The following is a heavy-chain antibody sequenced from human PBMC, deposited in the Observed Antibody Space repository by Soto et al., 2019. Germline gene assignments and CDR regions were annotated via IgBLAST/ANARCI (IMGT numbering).Heavy chain of an antibody. J-gene: IGHJ4*02. CDR1: GGSISSSSYY. D-gene: IGHD5-12*01. Sequence: SETLSLTCTVSGGSISSSSYYWGWIRQPPGKGLEWIGSIYYSGSTYYNPSLKSRVTISVDTSKNQFSLKLSSVTAADTAVYYCARRIVIVATTDYWGQGTLVTVS. CDR2: IYYSGST. CDR3: ARRIVIVATTDY. V-gene: IGHV4-39*01.